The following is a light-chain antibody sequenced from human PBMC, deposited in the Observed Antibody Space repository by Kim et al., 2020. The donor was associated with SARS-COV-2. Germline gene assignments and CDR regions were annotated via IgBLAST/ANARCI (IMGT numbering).Light chain of an antibody. CDR3: QKYDSAPFT. V-gene: IGKV1-27*01. Sequence: SGGDRVTITRGATQGINLYFAWYQQRPGKVPKLLFSAASTLRSGVPSRFSGSGSGTDFTLTISSLQPEDVATYYCQKYDSAPFTFGPGTKLEI. J-gene: IGKJ2*01. CDR2: AAS. CDR1: QGINLY.